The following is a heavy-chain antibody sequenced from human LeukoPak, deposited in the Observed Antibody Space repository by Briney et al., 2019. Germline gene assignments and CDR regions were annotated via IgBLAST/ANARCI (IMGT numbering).Heavy chain of an antibody. CDR1: GFTFSSYS. CDR2: ISSSSSTI. D-gene: IGHD3-3*01. V-gene: IGHV3-48*01. Sequence: GGSLRLSCAASGFTFSSYSMNWVRQAPGKGLEWVSYISSSSSTIYYADSVKGRFTISRDNAKNSLYLQMNSLRAEDTAVYYCARDGNYDFWSGYWDYWGQGTLVTVSS. CDR3: ARDGNYDFWSGYWDY. J-gene: IGHJ4*02.